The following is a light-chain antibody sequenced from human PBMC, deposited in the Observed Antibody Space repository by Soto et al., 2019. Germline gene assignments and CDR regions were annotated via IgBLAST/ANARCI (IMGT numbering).Light chain of an antibody. V-gene: IGKV3-15*01. CDR1: QGVSNN. J-gene: IGKJ1*01. Sequence: EIVMTQSPATLSVSPGERATISCRASQGVSNNLAWYQKEPGQAPRLLIYGASTRTAGIPARFGGSGSGTEFTLTISSLPSEDFAVYYWQQYNNRWTFGQGTRVEIK. CDR2: GAS. CDR3: QQYNNRWT.